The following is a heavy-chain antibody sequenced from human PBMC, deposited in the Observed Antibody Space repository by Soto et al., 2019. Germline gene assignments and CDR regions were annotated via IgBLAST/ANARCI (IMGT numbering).Heavy chain of an antibody. V-gene: IGHV3-23*01. CDR3: XKPPVITASYYYYDMDV. J-gene: IGHJ6*02. CDR2: ISGSGIST. D-gene: IGHD4-4*01. Sequence: GGSLRLSCAASGFTFTTYPMSWVRQAPGKGLEWVSGISGSGISTFYADSVRGRFTISRDNSKNTVSLQMNSLRPEDTAVYYCXKPPVITASYYYYDMDVWGQGTAVTVSS. CDR1: GFTFTTYP.